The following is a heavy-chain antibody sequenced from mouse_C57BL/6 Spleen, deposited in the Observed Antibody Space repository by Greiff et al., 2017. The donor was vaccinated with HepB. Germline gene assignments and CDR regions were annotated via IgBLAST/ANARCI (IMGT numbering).Heavy chain of an antibody. V-gene: IGHV5-4*01. Sequence: EVKLVESGGGLVKPGGSLKLSCAASGFTFSSYAMSWVRQTPEKRLEWVATISDGGSYTYYPDNVKGRFTISRDNAKNNLYLQMSHLKSEDTAMYYCAREGSYSYYWGQGTTLTVSS. CDR3: AREGSYSYY. CDR1: GFTFSSYA. J-gene: IGHJ2*01. D-gene: IGHD6-5*01. CDR2: ISDGGSYT.